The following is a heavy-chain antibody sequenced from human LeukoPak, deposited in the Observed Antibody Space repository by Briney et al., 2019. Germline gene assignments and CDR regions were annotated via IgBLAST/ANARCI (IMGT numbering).Heavy chain of an antibody. CDR1: GFTFSLYV. D-gene: IGHD6-19*01. CDR2: ISGRGDNT. V-gene: IGHV3-23*01. Sequence: GGSVRLSCAASGFTFSLYVMNWVREAPGKGLEWVSVISGRGDNTYYADSVKGRVTISRDNSKTTLFLHMNRLRAEDTAVYFCAKMPVSYSSGWSHFDYWGQGTLVTVSS. J-gene: IGHJ4*02. CDR3: AKMPVSYSSGWSHFDY.